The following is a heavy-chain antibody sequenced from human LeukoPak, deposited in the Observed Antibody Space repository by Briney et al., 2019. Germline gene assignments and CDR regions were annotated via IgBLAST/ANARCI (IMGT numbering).Heavy chain of an antibody. D-gene: IGHD5-12*01. CDR3: ARRRGYSGYDIWLDP. J-gene: IGHJ5*02. CDR1: GYSFTNYW. Sequence: GESLKISCKGSGYSFTNYWIGWVRQMPGKGLEWMGIIYPGDPETRYSPSFQGQVTISADKSITTAYLQWSSLKASDTATYYCARRRGYSGYDIWLDPWGQGTLVTVSS. CDR2: IYPGDPET. V-gene: IGHV5-51*01.